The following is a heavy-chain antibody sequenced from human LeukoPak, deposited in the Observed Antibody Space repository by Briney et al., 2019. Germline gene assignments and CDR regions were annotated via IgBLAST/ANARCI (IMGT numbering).Heavy chain of an antibody. J-gene: IGHJ4*02. Sequence: SETLSLTCTVSGGSISGYYWSWIRQPPGKGLEWIGEINHSGSTNYNPSLKSRVTISVDTSKNQFSLKLSSATAADTAVYYCARARYYTSYFDYWGQGTLVTVSS. CDR3: ARARYYTSYFDY. CDR2: INHSGST. CDR1: GGSISGYY. V-gene: IGHV4-34*01. D-gene: IGHD2/OR15-2a*01.